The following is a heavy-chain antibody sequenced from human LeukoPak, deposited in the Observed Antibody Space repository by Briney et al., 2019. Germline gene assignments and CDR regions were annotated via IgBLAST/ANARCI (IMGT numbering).Heavy chain of an antibody. Sequence: SGPTLVKPSETLSLTCTVSGGSISSYYWSWIRQPPGKGLEWIGSIYYSGSTNYNPSLKSRVTISVDTSKNQFSLKLSSVTAADTAVYYCARDQLATAAGLDYWGQGTLVTVSS. V-gene: IGHV4-59*01. CDR1: GGSISSYY. J-gene: IGHJ4*02. D-gene: IGHD6-13*01. CDR2: IYYSGST. CDR3: ARDQLATAAGLDY.